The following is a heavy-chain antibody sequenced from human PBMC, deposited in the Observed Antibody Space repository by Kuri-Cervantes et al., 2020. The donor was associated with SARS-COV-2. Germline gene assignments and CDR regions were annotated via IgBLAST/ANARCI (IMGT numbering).Heavy chain of an antibody. CDR3: ARGARDIVVVLAAKDWFDP. CDR1: GFTFSSYW. J-gene: IGHJ5*02. D-gene: IGHD2-2*01. CDR2: INSDGSST. V-gene: IGHV3-74*01. Sequence: GESLKISCAASGFTFSSYWMHWVRQAPGKGLVWVSRINSDGSSTSYADSVRGRFTISRDNAKNTLYLQMNSLRAEDTAVYYCARGARDIVVVLAAKDWFDPWGQGTLVTVSS.